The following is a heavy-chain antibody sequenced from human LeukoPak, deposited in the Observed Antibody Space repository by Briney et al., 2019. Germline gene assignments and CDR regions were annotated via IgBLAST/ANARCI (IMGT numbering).Heavy chain of an antibody. J-gene: IGHJ4*02. CDR2: IKSKTDGGTT. CDR1: GFTFSNAW. Sequence: GGSLRLSCAASGFTFSNAWMSWVRQAPGKGLEWVGRIKSKTDGGTTDYAAPVKGRFTISRDDSKNTLYLQMNSLKTEDTGMYYCAREGHTYGSDYWGQGTLVTVSS. CDR3: AREGHTYGSDY. D-gene: IGHD3-10*01. V-gene: IGHV3-15*01.